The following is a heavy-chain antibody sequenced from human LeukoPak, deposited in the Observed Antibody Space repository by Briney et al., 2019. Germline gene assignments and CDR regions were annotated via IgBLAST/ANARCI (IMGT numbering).Heavy chain of an antibody. V-gene: IGHV3-23*01. CDR1: GFTFSSYA. CDR3: AKDDYGSGSYQSDY. Sequence: GGSLRLSCAASGFTFSSYAMSWVRQAPGEGLEWVSAISGSGGSTYYADSVKGRFTISRDNSKNTLYLQMNSLRAEDTAVYYCAKDDYGSGSYQSDYWGQGTLVTVSS. D-gene: IGHD3-10*01. J-gene: IGHJ4*02. CDR2: ISGSGGST.